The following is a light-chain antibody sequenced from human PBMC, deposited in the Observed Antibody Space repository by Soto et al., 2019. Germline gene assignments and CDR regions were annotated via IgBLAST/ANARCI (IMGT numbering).Light chain of an antibody. CDR1: QSIRNF. Sequence: DIQMTQSPSTLAASVGDRVTITCRASQSIRNFLAWYQQKPGKAPNVLIFDASSLESGVPSRFSGSGSGTEFTPTISSLQPDDFATYYCQQYDSYWTFGPGTKVDIK. V-gene: IGKV1-5*01. J-gene: IGKJ1*01. CDR3: QQYDSYWT. CDR2: DAS.